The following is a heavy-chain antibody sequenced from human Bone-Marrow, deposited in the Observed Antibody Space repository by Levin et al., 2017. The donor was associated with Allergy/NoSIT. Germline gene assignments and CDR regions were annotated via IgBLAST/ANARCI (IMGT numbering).Heavy chain of an antibody. V-gene: IGHV4-4*07. D-gene: IGHD3-22*01. CDR1: NGSMTRFF. CDR2: AYSGGPV. Sequence: PSETLSLTCTVSNGSMTRFFWNWIRQPAGKGLEWMGRAYSGGPVTYNPSLKSRLTMSVDMSQNHFSLKLNSMTATDTGVYYCARGSYDITGAFDVWGQGARVTVSS. CDR3: ARGSYDITGAFDV. J-gene: IGHJ3*01.